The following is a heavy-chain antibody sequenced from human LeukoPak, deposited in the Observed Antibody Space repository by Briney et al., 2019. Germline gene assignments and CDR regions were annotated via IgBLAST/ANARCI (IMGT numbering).Heavy chain of an antibody. CDR1: GASISNYY. J-gene: IGHJ6*02. D-gene: IGHD3-10*01. CDR2: IYYTRRT. Sequence: SETLSLTCTVSGASISNYYWSWIRQPPGKGLEWIGYIYYTRRTNFNPSLKSRATMSVDTSKNQLSLKLSSVTAADTAVYYCARDIGSGPVDVWGQGTTVTVSS. CDR3: ARDIGSGPVDV. V-gene: IGHV4-59*01.